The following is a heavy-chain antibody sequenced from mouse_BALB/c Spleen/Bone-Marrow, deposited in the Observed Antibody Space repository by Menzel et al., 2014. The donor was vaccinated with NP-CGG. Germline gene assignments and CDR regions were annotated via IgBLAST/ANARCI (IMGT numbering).Heavy chain of an antibody. CDR2: IDPANGNT. CDR1: GFNIKDTY. CDR3: AMYYYGSSLFAY. D-gene: IGHD1-1*01. J-gene: IGHJ3*01. Sequence: VQLQQSGAELVKPGASVKLSCTASGFNIKDTYMHWVKQRPEQGLEWIGRIDPANGNTKYDPEFQGKATITADTSSNTAYLQLSSLTSEDTAVYYCAMYYYGSSLFAYWGQGTLVTVSA. V-gene: IGHV14-3*02.